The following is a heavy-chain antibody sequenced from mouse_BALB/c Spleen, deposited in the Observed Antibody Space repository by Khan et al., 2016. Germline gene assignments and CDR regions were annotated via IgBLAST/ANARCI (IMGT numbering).Heavy chain of an antibody. CDR2: IWSDGRT. Sequence: QVQLKQSGPGLVAPSQSLSTICTISGFSLNNYGVHWVRQPPGKGLEWLAVIWSDGRTTYNSALKSRLSINKDNSKSQVFLKMDSLQTDDTAIYYCARHDDWFLYWGQGTLVTVSA. CDR3: ARHDDWFLY. CDR1: GFSLNNYG. V-gene: IGHV2-6-1*01. J-gene: IGHJ3*01.